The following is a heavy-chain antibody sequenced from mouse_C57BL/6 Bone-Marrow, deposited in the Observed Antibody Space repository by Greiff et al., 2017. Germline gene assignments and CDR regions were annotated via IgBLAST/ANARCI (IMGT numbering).Heavy chain of an antibody. D-gene: IGHD1-1*01. J-gene: IGHJ4*01. V-gene: IGHV14-4*01. CDR3: TTGYGSYYYAMDY. Sequence: VKLQQSGAELVRPGASVKLSCTASGFNIKDDYMHWVKQRPEQGLEWIGWIDPENGDTEYASKFQGKATITADTSSNTAYLQLSSLTSEDTAVYYCTTGYGSYYYAMDYWGQGTSVTVSS. CDR1: GFNIKDDY. CDR2: IDPENGDT.